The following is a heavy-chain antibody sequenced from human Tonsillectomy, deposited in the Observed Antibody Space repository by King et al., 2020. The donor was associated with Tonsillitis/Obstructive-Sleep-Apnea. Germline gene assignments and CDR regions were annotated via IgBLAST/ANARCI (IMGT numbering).Heavy chain of an antibody. CDR3: AKSRVGCRCGSCYHSSYYYYYMDV. V-gene: IGHV3-23*04. Sequence: VQLVESGGGLVQPGGSLRLSCAASGFTFSSYAMSWVRQDPGKGLEWVSAISGSGGSTYYADSVKGRFTISRDNSKNTLYLQMNSLRAEDTAVYYCAKSRVGCRCGSCYHSSYYYYYMDVWGKGPTVTVSS. CDR2: ISGSGGST. J-gene: IGHJ6*03. CDR1: GFTFSSYA. D-gene: IGHD2-15*01.